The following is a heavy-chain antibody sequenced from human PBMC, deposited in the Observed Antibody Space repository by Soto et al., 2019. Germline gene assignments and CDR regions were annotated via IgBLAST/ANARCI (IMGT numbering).Heavy chain of an antibody. CDR3: ARPYSSSFVGWFDP. D-gene: IGHD6-13*01. Sequence: PSETLSLTCTVSGGSIYSSSYSWGWIRQPPGKGLEWIGSIYYSGSTSYNPSLKSRVTISVDTSKNQFSLELSSVTAADTAVYYCARPYSSSFVGWFDPWGQGTLVTVSS. J-gene: IGHJ5*02. CDR1: GGSIYSSSYS. V-gene: IGHV4-39*01. CDR2: IYYSGST.